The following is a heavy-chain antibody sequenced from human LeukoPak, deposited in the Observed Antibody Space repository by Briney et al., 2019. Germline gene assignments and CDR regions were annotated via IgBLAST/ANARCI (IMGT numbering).Heavy chain of an antibody. V-gene: IGHV3-23*01. Sequence: GSLRLPCAAFGFTFSSYAMSWVRQAPGKGLGWVSAISGSGGSTYYADSVKGRFTISRDNSKNTLYLQMNSLRAGDTGVYYCATRGHCSSTSCYADYYGMEVWGNGTPVTVS. J-gene: IGHJ6*04. CDR2: ISGSGGST. CDR3: ATRGHCSSTSCYADYYGMEV. CDR1: GFTFSSYA. D-gene: IGHD2-2*01.